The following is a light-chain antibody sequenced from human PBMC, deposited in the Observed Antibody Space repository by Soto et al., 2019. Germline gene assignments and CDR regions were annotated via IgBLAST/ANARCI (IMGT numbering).Light chain of an antibody. CDR3: AAWDDTLHGVV. CDR2: NNN. V-gene: IGLV1-44*01. Sequence: QYVLTQPPSASGTPGQRVTISCSGSSSNIGSNNVNWFQQLPGTAPKLLIYNNNHRPSGVPDRFSGSKSGTSASLAISDLQSEDEADYYCAAWDDTLHGVVFGGGTKVTVL. CDR1: SSNIGSNN. J-gene: IGLJ2*01.